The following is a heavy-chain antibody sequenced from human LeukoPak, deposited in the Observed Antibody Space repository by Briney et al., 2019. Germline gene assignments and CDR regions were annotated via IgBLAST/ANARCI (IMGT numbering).Heavy chain of an antibody. CDR1: GGSLSSYY. Sequence: SETLSLTCTVSGGSLSSYYWSWIRQPPGKRLEWIGYIYYTGSSNYNPSLKSRVTLSLDTSKRQFSLKLRSLTPADTAVYYCARADGSSGWFDPWGQGTLVTVSS. V-gene: IGHV4-59*01. CDR3: ARADGSSGWFDP. CDR2: IYYTGSS. J-gene: IGHJ5*02. D-gene: IGHD6-6*01.